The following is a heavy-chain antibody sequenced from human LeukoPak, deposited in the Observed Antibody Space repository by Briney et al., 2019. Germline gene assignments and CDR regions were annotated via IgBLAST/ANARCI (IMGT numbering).Heavy chain of an antibody. Sequence: GGSLRLSCVASGFTFSNYGMSWVRQAPGKGLEWVSAITASGGNTEYADSMKGRFTISRDNSKNTLYLQMNSLRAEDTAVYYCAKSGSVWYYFDYWGQGTLVTVSS. CDR1: GFTFSNYG. CDR2: ITASGGNT. D-gene: IGHD6-19*01. V-gene: IGHV3-23*01. J-gene: IGHJ4*02. CDR3: AKSGSVWYYFDY.